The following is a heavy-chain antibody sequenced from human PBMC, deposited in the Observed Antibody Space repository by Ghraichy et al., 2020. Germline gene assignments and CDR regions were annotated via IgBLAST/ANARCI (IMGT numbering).Heavy chain of an antibody. CDR2: IRSEANSYAI. Sequence: GGSLRLSCAASGFTFSGSAMHWVRQASGKGLEWVGRIRSEANSYAIAYAASVKGRFIISRDDSKNTAYLQMNSLKTEDTAVYYCTRGYCTGGVCCTFDYWGQGTLVTVSS. D-gene: IGHD2-8*02. J-gene: IGHJ4*02. CDR3: TRGYCTGGVCCTFDY. CDR1: GFTFSGSA. V-gene: IGHV3-73*01.